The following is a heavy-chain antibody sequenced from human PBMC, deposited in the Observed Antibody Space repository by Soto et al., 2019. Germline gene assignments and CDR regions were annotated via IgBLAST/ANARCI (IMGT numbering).Heavy chain of an antibody. CDR1: GGSVNNRTYY. D-gene: IGHD4-17*01. J-gene: IGHJ4*02. CDR2: VYYSGTT. V-gene: IGHV4-61*01. CDR3: ARTTAVPNTLRSRYYFDY. Sequence: QVQLQESGPGLLKPSETLSLTCSVSGGSVNNRTYYWSWIRQPPGTRLEWIGYVYYSGTTNYNPSLKSRASISGDTSKNQYSMSLSSVTAADTALYYCARTTAVPNTLRSRYYFDYWGQGTLVTVSS.